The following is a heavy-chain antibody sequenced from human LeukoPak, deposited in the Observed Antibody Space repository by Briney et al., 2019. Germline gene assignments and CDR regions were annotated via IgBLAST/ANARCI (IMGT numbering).Heavy chain of an antibody. CDR2: IWYDGSNK. CDR3: ARDRRGGGGSYFDY. D-gene: IGHD1-26*01. J-gene: IGHJ4*02. Sequence: GRSLRLSCAASGFTFTIYGMHWVRQAPGKGLEWVAVIWYDGSNKYYADSVKGRFTISRDNSKNTLYLQMNSLRAEDTAVYYCARDRRGGGGSYFDYWGQGTLVTVSS. CDR1: GFTFTIYG. V-gene: IGHV3-33*08.